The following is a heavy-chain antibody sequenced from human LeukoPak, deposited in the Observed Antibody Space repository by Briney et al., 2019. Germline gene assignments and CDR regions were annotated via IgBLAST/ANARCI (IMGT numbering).Heavy chain of an antibody. Sequence: SQTLSLTCTVSGGSISSGSYYWSWIRQPAGKGLEWIGRIYTSGSTNYNPSLKSRVTISVATSKNQFSLKLSSVTAADTAVYYCARERCSSTSCYRRYYYYYMDVWGKGTTVTVSS. V-gene: IGHV4-61*02. CDR1: GGSISSGSYY. CDR3: ARERCSSTSCYRRYYYYYMDV. CDR2: IYTSGST. D-gene: IGHD2-2*01. J-gene: IGHJ6*03.